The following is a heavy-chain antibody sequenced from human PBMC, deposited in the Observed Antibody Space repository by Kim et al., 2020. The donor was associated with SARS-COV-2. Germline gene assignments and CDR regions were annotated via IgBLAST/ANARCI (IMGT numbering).Heavy chain of an antibody. V-gene: IGHV3-23*03. Sequence: YNADSVKGRFTISRDNSKNTLYLQMNSLRAEDTAVYYCAKDGGNSGSYAHWGQGTLVTVSS. CDR3: AKDGGNSGSYAH. D-gene: IGHD1-26*01. J-gene: IGHJ4*02.